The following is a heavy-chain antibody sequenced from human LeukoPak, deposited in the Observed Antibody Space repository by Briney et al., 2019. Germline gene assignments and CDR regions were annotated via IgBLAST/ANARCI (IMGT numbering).Heavy chain of an antibody. J-gene: IGHJ4*02. CDR1: GGSFSGYY. CDR3: AKELGNPYSSGWDD. V-gene: IGHV4-34*01. D-gene: IGHD6-19*01. CDR2: INHSGST. Sequence: PSETLSLTCAVHGGSFSGYYWSWIRQPPGKGLEWIGEINHSGSTNYNPSLKSRVTISVDTSKNQFSLKLSSVTAADTAVYYCAKELGNPYSSGWDDWGQGTLVTVSS.